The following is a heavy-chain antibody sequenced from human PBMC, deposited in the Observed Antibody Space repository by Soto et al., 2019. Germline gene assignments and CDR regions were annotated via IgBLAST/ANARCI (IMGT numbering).Heavy chain of an antibody. CDR1: GGSISSGGYY. V-gene: IGHV4-31*03. CDR2: IDYSGST. Sequence: QVQLQESGPGLVKPSQTLSLTCTFSGGSISSGGYYWSWIRQHPGKVLEWIGYIDYSGSTYYNPSLKSRVTISVDTSKNQLSLKLSSVTAADTAVYYCARGGGIFFGYDILTGYFDYWGQGTLVTVSS. CDR3: ARGGGIFFGYDILTGYFDY. D-gene: IGHD3-9*01. J-gene: IGHJ4*02.